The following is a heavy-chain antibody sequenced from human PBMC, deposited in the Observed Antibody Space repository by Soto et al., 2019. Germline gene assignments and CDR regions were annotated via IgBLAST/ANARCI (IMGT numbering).Heavy chain of an antibody. CDR1: VCTVSSNY. Sequence: PVGSLRLSCASSVCTVSSNYMSCVRHSPGKGLEWVSVIYSGGSTYYADSVKGRFTISRDNSKNTLYLQMNSLRAEDTAVYYCARGKFIVGDNWFEPWGQGTLVTVSS. D-gene: IGHD1-26*01. CDR2: IYSGGST. CDR3: ARGKFIVGDNWFEP. J-gene: IGHJ5*02. V-gene: IGHV3-53*01.